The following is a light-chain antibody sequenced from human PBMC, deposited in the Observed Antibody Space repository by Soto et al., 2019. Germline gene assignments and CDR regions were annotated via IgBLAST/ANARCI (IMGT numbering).Light chain of an antibody. J-gene: IGKJ4*01. V-gene: IGKV1-9*01. CDR3: QQVKSDPRT. CDR2: EES. CDR1: QAITNN. Sequence: DIHLTQSPSSLSASVGDRVTITCRASQAITNNLAWYQQKPGNPPKLLIYEESTLHSGVPSRFSGRKVGTQVIITIDSLQPEDFATYYCQQVKSDPRTFGGGTKVEIK.